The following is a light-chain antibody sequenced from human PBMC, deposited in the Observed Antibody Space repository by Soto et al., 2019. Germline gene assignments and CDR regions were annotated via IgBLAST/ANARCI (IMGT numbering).Light chain of an antibody. CDR1: QGIIDY. CDR3: QKEDTAPQT. V-gene: IGKV1-27*01. CDR2: AAS. J-gene: IGKJ1*01. Sequence: DIQMTQSPSSLSASVGDTVTITCRASQGIIDYLAWYKQRPGKVPKLLIYAASTLQTGVPSRFSGTGAGTDFTLTISSLQPEEVATDYCQKEDTAPQTFGQGTRVEIK.